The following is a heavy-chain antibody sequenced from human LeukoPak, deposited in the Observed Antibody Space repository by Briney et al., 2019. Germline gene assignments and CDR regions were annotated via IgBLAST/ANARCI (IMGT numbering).Heavy chain of an antibody. CDR3: ARDQEYSSGWYPYYFDY. V-gene: IGHV3-30-3*01. J-gene: IGHJ4*02. D-gene: IGHD6-19*01. CDR2: ISYDGSIK. Sequence: GGSLRLSCAASGFTFSSYAMHWVRQAPGKGLEWVAVISYDGSIKYYADSVKGRFTISRDNSKNTLYLQMNSLRAEDTAVYYCARDQEYSSGWYPYYFDYWGQGTLVTVSS. CDR1: GFTFSSYA.